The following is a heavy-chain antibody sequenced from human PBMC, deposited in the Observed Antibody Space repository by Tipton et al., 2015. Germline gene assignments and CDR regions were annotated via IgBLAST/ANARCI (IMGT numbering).Heavy chain of an antibody. CDR1: GVSVTSGSYY. CDR3: ASGLFADY. CDR2: IYYSGST. J-gene: IGHJ4*02. V-gene: IGHV4-61*01. D-gene: IGHD3-22*01. Sequence: TLSLTCDVSGVSVTSGSYYWSWIRQSPGKGLEWIGYIYYSGSTKYNPSLQSRVIMSVDTSKNQFSLKLSSVTAADTAVYYCASGLFADYWGQGALVTVSS.